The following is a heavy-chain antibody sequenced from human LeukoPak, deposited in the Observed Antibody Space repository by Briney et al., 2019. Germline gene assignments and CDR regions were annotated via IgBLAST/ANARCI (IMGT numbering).Heavy chain of an antibody. D-gene: IGHD3-22*01. CDR3: AKDSPYDSSGYYYV. V-gene: IGHV3-23*01. CDR2: LSATVSDGGA. CDR1: AFTFSNYA. J-gene: IGHJ4*02. Sequence: GGSLRLSCAASAFTFSNYAMSWVRQAPGKGLEWVSTLSATVSDGGAYYADSVKGRFTISRDNSKNTLYLQMNSLRAEDTAVYYCAKDSPYDSSGYYYVWGQGTLVTVSS.